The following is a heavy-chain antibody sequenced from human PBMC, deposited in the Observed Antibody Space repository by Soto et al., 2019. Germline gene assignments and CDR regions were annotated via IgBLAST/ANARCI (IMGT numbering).Heavy chain of an antibody. V-gene: IGHV3-33*01. CDR1: GFTFSSYG. J-gene: IGHJ4*02. Sequence: QVQLVESGGGVVQPGRSLRLSCAASGFTFSSYGMHWVRQAPGKGLVWVAVIWYDGSNKYYADSVKGRFTISRDNSKNTRYLQKNSLRAEDTAVYYCARDDAYNTLYYFAYWGQGTLGTGYS. D-gene: IGHD1-1*01. CDR3: ARDDAYNTLYYFAY. CDR2: IWYDGSNK.